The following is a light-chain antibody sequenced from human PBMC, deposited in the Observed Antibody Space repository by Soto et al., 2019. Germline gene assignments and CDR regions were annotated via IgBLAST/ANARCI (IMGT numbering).Light chain of an antibody. CDR3: HQTYRTPYT. CDR2: GAS. V-gene: IGKV1-39*01. CDR1: RTIDNF. J-gene: IGKJ2*01. Sequence: DIQMTQSPSSLSASVGDRVTVTCRSSRTIDNFLNWYQQKPGKAPEVLIYGASSLQSGVPSRFSGSASGTVFTLTITGLKPEDFATYYCHQTYRTPYTFGQGTKLEI.